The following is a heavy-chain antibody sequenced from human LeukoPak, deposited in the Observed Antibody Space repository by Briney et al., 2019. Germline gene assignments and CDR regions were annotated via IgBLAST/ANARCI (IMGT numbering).Heavy chain of an antibody. J-gene: IGHJ4*02. CDR3: LTDRGY. V-gene: IGHV3-23*01. D-gene: IGHD3-10*01. CDR1: GFTFSNYA. CDR2: IGYRGGSI. Sequence: GGSQRLSCAASGFTFSNYAMSWVRQAPGKGLEWVSIIGYRGGSIYYAHSVQGRFTISRDNSKNTLSLQMDGLRPEDTAVYYCLTDRGYWGQGTLVTVSS.